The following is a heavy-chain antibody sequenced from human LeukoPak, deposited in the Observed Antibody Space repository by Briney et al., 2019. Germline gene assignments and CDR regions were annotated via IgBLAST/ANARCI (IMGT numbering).Heavy chain of an antibody. J-gene: IGHJ2*01. CDR2: ISTTGNTI. Sequence: GGSLRLSCAASGFALRSYEMNWVRQAPGKGLEWISYISTTGNTIYYADSVKGRFTISRDNAQSSLYLQMNSLRAEDRAVYYCARVMASIRWYFDLWGRGTLVTVSS. CDR1: GFALRSYE. CDR3: ARVMASIRWYFDL. V-gene: IGHV3-48*03. D-gene: IGHD5-24*01.